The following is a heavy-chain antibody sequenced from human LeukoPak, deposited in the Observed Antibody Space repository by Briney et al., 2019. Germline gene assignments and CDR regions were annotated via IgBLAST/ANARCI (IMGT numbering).Heavy chain of an antibody. D-gene: IGHD6-19*01. CDR2: ISGSGGST. CDR3: AKDRGSRGYSSGHGAFDI. CDR1: GLTFSNFG. V-gene: IGHV3-23*01. Sequence: GGSLRLSWAASGLTFSNFGMSGVRQAPGKGRGGVSGISGSGGSTYYADSVKGRFTISRDNSKNTLYLQMNSLRAEDTAVYYCAKDRGSRGYSSGHGAFDIWGQGTMVTVSS. J-gene: IGHJ3*02.